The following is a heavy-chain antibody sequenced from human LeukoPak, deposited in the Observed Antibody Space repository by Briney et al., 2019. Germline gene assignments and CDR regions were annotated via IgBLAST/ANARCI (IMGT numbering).Heavy chain of an antibody. J-gene: IGHJ4*02. CDR3: ASSRGPMATMGPLVN. CDR2: IYYSGST. Sequence: SETLSLTCAVYGGSFSSYYWGWIRQPPGKGLEWIGSIYYSGSTYYNPSLKSRVTISVDTSKNQFSLKLSSVTAADTAVYYCASSRGPMATMGPLVNWGQGALVTVSS. D-gene: IGHD5-24*01. CDR1: GGSFSSYY. V-gene: IGHV4-39*01.